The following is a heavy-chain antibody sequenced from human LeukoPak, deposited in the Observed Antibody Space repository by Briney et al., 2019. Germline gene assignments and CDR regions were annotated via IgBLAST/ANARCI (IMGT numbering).Heavy chain of an antibody. CDR3: ARDPQYWGRGAFDI. CDR1: GFTVSSNY. Sequence: GGSLRLSCAASGFTVSSNYMSWVRQAPGKGPEWVSVIYSGGSTYYAGSVKGRFTISRDNSKNTLYLQMNSLRAEDTAVYYCARDPQYWGRGAFDIWGQGTMVTVSS. V-gene: IGHV3-66*01. J-gene: IGHJ3*02. CDR2: IYSGGST. D-gene: IGHD3-16*01.